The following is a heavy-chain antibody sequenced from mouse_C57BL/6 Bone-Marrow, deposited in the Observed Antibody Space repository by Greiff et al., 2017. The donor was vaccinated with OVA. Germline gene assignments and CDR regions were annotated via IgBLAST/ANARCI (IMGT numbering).Heavy chain of an antibody. V-gene: IGHV1-55*01. CDR3: ARNYYGSSLDY. CDR2: IYPGSGST. D-gene: IGHD1-1*01. Sequence: QVQLQQPGAELVKPGASVKMSCKASGYTFTSYWITWVKQRPGQGLEWIGDIYPGSGSTNYNEKFKSKATLTVDKPSSTAYMQLSSLTSEDSAVYYCARNYYGSSLDYWGQGTTLTVSS. CDR1: GYTFTSYW. J-gene: IGHJ2*01.